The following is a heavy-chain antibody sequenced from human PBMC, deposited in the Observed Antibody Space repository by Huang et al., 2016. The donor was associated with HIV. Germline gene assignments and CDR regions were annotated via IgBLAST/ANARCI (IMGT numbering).Heavy chain of an antibody. CDR3: ARGQGGYYYYYMDV. Sequence: QVQLQQWGAGLLRPSATLSLTCAVYVGSFSGYYGTWIRQPPGKGLDWIGEINHSEGTNYNPSLKSRVTISVDASRNQFSLTLTSVTAADTAVYYCARGQGGYYYYYMDVWGKGTTVTVSS. J-gene: IGHJ6*03. V-gene: IGHV4-34*01. CDR1: VGSFSGYY. CDR2: INHSEGT.